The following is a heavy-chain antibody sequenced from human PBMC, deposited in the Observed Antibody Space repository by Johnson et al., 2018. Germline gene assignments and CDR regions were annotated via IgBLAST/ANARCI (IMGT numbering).Heavy chain of an antibody. CDR2: IRSKAYGGTT. V-gene: IGHV3-49*03. CDR3: TMSVGDGSNSLDSFDT. Sequence: EVQLVESGGGLVQPGRSLRLSCTASGFPFGDYAMSWFRQAQGKGLEWVGFIRSKAYGGTTEYAASVKGRFTISRDDSKSIAYLQMNSLKNEYTAVYYCTMSVGDGSNSLDSFDTGGQGTMVTVAS. J-gene: IGHJ3*02. CDR1: GFPFGDYA. D-gene: IGHD5-24*01.